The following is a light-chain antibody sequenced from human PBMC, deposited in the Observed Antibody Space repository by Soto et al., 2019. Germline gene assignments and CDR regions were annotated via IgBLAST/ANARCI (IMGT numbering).Light chain of an antibody. CDR1: QSVSSSY. V-gene: IGKV3-20*01. J-gene: IGKJ4*01. Sequence: EIVLTQSPGTLSLSPGERATLSCRASQSVSSSYLAWYQHKPGQAPRLLIYGASSRATGIPDRFSGSGSGADFTLTISRLEPEDFAVYYCQHYVTWPLTFGGGTKVE. CDR3: QHYVTWPLT. CDR2: GAS.